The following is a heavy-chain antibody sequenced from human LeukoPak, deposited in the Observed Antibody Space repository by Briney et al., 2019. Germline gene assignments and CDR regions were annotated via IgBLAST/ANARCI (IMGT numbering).Heavy chain of an antibody. CDR3: ARGLAISGGFDP. D-gene: IGHD6-25*01. J-gene: IGHJ5*02. Sequence: ASVTVSCKASGYTFTSYDINWVRQAAGQGLEWVGWMNPNSGNTGYAQKFQGRVTMTRNTSISTAYMEQSSLRSEDTAVDYCARGLAISGGFDPWGQGTLVTVSS. V-gene: IGHV1-8*01. CDR1: GYTFTSYD. CDR2: MNPNSGNT.